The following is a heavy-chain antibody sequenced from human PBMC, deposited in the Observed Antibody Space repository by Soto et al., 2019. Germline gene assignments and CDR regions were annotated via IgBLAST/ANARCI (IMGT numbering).Heavy chain of an antibody. CDR2: IKHDGSEK. CDR3: AAVPGSPGYHGLDV. Sequence: EVQLVGSGGGLVQPGASLRLSCATSGLTSSKYWMTWARQAPGKGLEWVATIKHDGSEKTNLDSVEGRFTISRDNAKNSLSLQMISLRVEDTAVYFYAAVPGSPGYHGLDVYCQGTTVTFS. J-gene: IGHJ6*02. D-gene: IGHD3-16*02. V-gene: IGHV3-7*03. CDR1: GLTSSKYW.